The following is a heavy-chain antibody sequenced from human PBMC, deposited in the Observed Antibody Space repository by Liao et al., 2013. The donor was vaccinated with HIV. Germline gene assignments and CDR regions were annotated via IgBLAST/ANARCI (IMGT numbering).Heavy chain of an antibody. CDR3: ARLGYSGYVVNYYYYMDV. CDR1: GGSISSSSYY. Sequence: QLQLQESGPGLVKPSETLSLTCTVSGGSISSSSYYWGWIRQPPGKGLEWIGSIYYSGSTNYNPSLKSRVTISVDTSKNQFSLKLSSVTAADTAVYYCARLGYSGYVVNYYYYMDVWGKGTTVTVSS. D-gene: IGHD5-12*01. J-gene: IGHJ6*03. V-gene: IGHV4-39*07. CDR2: IYYSGST.